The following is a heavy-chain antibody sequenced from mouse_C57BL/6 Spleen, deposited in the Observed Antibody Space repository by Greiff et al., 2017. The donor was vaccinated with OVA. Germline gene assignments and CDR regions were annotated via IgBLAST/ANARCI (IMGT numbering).Heavy chain of an antibody. V-gene: IGHV1-9*01. D-gene: IGHD1-1*01. CDR2: ILPGSGST. CDR3: ARGVITTVVATDWYCDV. CDR1: GYTFTGYW. J-gene: IGHJ1*03. Sequence: QVQLQQSGAELMKPGASVKLSCKATGYTFTGYWIEWVKQRPGHGLEWIGEILPGSGSTNYNEKFKGKATFTADTSSNTAYMQLSSLTTEDSAIDYCARGVITTVVATDWYCDVWGTGTTVTVSS.